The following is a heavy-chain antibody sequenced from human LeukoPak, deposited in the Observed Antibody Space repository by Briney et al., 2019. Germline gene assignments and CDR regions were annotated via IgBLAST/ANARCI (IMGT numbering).Heavy chain of an antibody. CDR1: GGSISSYY. J-gene: IGHJ4*02. CDR2: IYYSGIT. Sequence: SETLSLTCTVSGGSISSYYWSWIRQPPGKGLEWVGYIYYSGITNYNPSLKSRVTISVDTSKNQFSLKLSSVTAADTAVYYCARDSGYGSFDYWGQGSLVTVSS. CDR3: ARDSGYGSFDY. V-gene: IGHV4-59*01. D-gene: IGHD5-12*01.